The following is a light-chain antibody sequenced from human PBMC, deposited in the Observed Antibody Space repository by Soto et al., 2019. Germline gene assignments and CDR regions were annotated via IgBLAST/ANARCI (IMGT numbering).Light chain of an antibody. J-gene: IGKJ1*01. CDR2: GAS. CDR3: QQYTNRPPWT. CDR1: QSVSTN. V-gene: IGKV3-15*01. Sequence: EIVMTQSPATLSGSPGERVTLSCRASQSVSTNLAWYQQKPGQAPRLLIYGASTRATGIPARFRGSGPGTEFTLTISSLQSDDVAVYDCQQYTNRPPWTFGQGNKV.